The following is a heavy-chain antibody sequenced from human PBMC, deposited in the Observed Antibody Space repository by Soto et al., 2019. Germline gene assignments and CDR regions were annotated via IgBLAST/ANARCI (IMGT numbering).Heavy chain of an antibody. CDR3: ARGLSGSMVRGVTNPWVDY. J-gene: IGHJ4*02. V-gene: IGHV4-31*03. CDR1: GGSISSGGYY. Sequence: SETLSLTCTVSGGSISSGGYYWSWIRQHPGKGLEWIGYIYYSGSTYYNPSLKSRVTISVDTSKNQFSLKLSSVTAADTAVYYCARGLSGSMVRGVTNPWVDYWGQGTLVTVSS. D-gene: IGHD3-10*01. CDR2: IYYSGST.